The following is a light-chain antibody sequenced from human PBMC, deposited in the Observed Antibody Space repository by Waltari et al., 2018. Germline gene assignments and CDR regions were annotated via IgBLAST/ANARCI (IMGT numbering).Light chain of an antibody. J-gene: IGLJ2*01. V-gene: IGLV2-8*01. Sequence: QSALTQPPSASGSPGQSVTISCTGTSSDVGGYNYVSWYQQHPGKAPKLLIYDVTKRPPGVPDRSSASKSGDTASLTVSGLQAEDEADYYCSSFTARTNVVFGGGTKLTVL. CDR1: SSDVGGYNY. CDR3: SSFTARTNVV. CDR2: DVT.